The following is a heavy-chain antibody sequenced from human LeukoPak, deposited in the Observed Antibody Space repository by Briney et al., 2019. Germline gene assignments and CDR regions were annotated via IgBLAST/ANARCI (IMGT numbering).Heavy chain of an antibody. CDR2: ISSRGSTI. Sequence: GGSLRLSCATSGFTFSDYYMSWIRQAPGKGLEWVSYISSRGSTIYYADSVKGRFTISRDNAKNSLYLQMNSLRAEDTAVYYCARGSEYYDSSGYYYVREFDYWGQGTLVTVSS. V-gene: IGHV3-11*01. CDR1: GFTFSDYY. J-gene: IGHJ4*02. CDR3: ARGSEYYDSSGYYYVREFDY. D-gene: IGHD3-22*01.